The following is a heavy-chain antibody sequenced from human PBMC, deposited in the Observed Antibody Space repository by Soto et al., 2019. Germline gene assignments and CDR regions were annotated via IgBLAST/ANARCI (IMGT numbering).Heavy chain of an antibody. CDR1: GGSISSGGYS. CDR3: ARVPEY. CDR2: IYHSGST. J-gene: IGHJ4*02. Sequence: TLSLTCAVSGGSISSGGYSWSWIRQPPGKGLEWIGYIYHSGSTCYNPSLKSRVTISVDRSKNQFSLKLSSVTAADTAVYYCARVPEYWGQGTLVTVSS. V-gene: IGHV4-30-2*01.